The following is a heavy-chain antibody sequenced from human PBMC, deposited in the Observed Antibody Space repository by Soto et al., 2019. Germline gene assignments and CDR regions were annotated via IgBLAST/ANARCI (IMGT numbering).Heavy chain of an antibody. J-gene: IGHJ2*01. CDR1: GGTFSSNT. Sequence: QDQLVQSGAEVKKPGSSVKVSCKASGGTFSSNTFSWVRQAPGQGLEWMGRIIPALGTATYAQKFQGRVTITADESATTVYMELNSLRSEDTAVYYCARTDFGDYWYFDLWGRGTLVTVSS. D-gene: IGHD4-17*01. CDR2: IIPALGTA. V-gene: IGHV1-69*08. CDR3: ARTDFGDYWYFDL.